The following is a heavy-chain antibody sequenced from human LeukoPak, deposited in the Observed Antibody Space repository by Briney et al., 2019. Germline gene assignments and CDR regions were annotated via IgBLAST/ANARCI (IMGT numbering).Heavy chain of an antibody. Sequence: GGSLRLSCAVSGFTFSSYTINWVRQAPGKGLEWASDIGGSGGSTYYADSVKGRFTISRDNSKNTLYLQMNSLTSEDTAVYYFTKGGAAATGTVDYFDFWGQGTLVTVSS. CDR3: TKGGAAATGTVDYFDF. J-gene: IGHJ4*02. D-gene: IGHD6-13*01. V-gene: IGHV3-23*01. CDR1: GFTFSSYT. CDR2: IGGSGGST.